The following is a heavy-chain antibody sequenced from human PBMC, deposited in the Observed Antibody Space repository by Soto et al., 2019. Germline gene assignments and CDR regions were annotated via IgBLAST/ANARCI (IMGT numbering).Heavy chain of an antibody. V-gene: IGHV4-34*01. CDR3: ARAGGHCSSTSCYTGPSYNWFDP. Sequence: NPSETLSLTCAVYGGSFSGYYWSWIRQPPGKGLEWIGEINHSGSTNYNPSLKSRVTISVDTSKNQFSLKLSSVTAADTAVYYCARAGGHCSSTSCYTGPSYNWFDPWGQGTLVTVSS. D-gene: IGHD2-2*02. J-gene: IGHJ5*02. CDR1: GGSFSGYY. CDR2: INHSGST.